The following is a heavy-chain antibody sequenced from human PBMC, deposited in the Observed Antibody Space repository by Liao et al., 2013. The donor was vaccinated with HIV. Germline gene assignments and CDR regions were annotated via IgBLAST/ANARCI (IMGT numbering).Heavy chain of an antibody. Sequence: QLQLQESGPGPVRPSETLSLICSVSSGSISSRNYYWVWIRQPPGMGLEWIGCIDYSGNTYYNPSLESRVTISVDTSKNQFSLRLTSVTAADTAMYYCARVPPXITFGGVIPYYFNYWGQGTLVTVSS. CDR3: ARVPPXITFGGVIPYYFNY. CDR2: IDYSGNT. J-gene: IGHJ4*02. V-gene: IGHV4-39*07. CDR1: SGSISSRNYY. D-gene: IGHD3-16*02.